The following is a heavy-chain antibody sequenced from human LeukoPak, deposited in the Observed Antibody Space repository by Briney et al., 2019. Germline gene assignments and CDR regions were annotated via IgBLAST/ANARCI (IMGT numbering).Heavy chain of an antibody. J-gene: IGHJ4*02. D-gene: IGHD2-21*02. CDR1: GSTFSSYG. CDR3: ARIGGDRDPFDY. Sequence: GGSLRLSCAASGSTFSSYGMHWVRQAPGKGLDWVAVIWYDGTNKYYADSVKGRFTISRDNSENTLYLQMNSLRAEDTAVYYCARIGGDRDPFDYWGQGTLVTVSS. V-gene: IGHV3-33*01. CDR2: IWYDGTNK.